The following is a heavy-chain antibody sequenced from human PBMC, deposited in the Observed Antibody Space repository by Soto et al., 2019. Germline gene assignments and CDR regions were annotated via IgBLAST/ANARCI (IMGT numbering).Heavy chain of an antibody. V-gene: IGHV3-23*01. CDR3: AKDLRYCSGGSCYLGDFDY. CDR2: ISGSGGST. CDR1: GFTFSSYA. Sequence: LRLSCAASGFTFSSYAMSWVRQAPGKGLEWVSAISGSGGSTYYADSVKGRFTISRDNSKNTLYLQMNCLRAEDTAVYYCAKDLRYCSGGSCYLGDFDYWGQGTLVTVSS. D-gene: IGHD2-15*01. J-gene: IGHJ4*02.